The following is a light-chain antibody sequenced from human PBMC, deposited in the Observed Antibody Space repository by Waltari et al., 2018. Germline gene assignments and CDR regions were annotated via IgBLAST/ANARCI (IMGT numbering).Light chain of an antibody. CDR3: SSYTSSDTWV. CDR1: SSDVGGYNY. J-gene: IGLJ3*02. Sequence: QSALTQPASVSGSPGKSITISCTGTSSDVGGYNYVSWYQQHPGKAPKFMIYEVTNRPSGVSNRFSGSKSGNTAYLTISGLRAEDEADYHCSSYTSSDTWVFGGGTKVTVL. V-gene: IGLV2-14*01. CDR2: EVT.